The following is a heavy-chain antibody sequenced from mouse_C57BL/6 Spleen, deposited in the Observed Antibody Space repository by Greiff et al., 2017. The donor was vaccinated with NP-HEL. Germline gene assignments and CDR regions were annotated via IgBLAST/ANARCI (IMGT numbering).Heavy chain of an antibody. V-gene: IGHV1-64*01. CDR3: AREDYDPWFAY. J-gene: IGHJ3*01. Sequence: VQLQQSGAELVKPGASVKLSCKASGYTFTSYWMHWVKQRPGQGLEWIGMIHPNSGSTNYNEKFKSKATLTVDKSSSTAYMQLSSLTSEDSAVYYCAREDYDPWFAYWGQGTLVTVSA. D-gene: IGHD2-4*01. CDR1: GYTFTSYW. CDR2: IHPNSGST.